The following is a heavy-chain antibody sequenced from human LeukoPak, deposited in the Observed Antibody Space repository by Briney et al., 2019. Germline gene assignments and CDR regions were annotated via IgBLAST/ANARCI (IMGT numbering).Heavy chain of an antibody. Sequence: VASVKVSCMASGYTFTSYGISWVRQAPGQGLEWVGWINPNSGGTNYAQKFQGWVTMTRDTSISTAYMELSRLRSDDTAVYYCARDLQGFIAAADTKQGNYYYYGMDVWGQGTTVTVSS. CDR1: GYTFTSYG. CDR3: ARDLQGFIAAADTKQGNYYYYGMDV. J-gene: IGHJ6*02. V-gene: IGHV1-2*04. D-gene: IGHD6-13*01. CDR2: INPNSGGT.